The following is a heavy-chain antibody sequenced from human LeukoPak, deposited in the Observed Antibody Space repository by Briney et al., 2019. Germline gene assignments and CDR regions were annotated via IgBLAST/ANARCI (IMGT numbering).Heavy chain of an antibody. J-gene: IGHJ5*02. D-gene: IGHD3-22*01. CDR1: GYTFTGYY. V-gene: IGHV1-2*02. CDR3: ARAPPLDYYDSSGYHRKNWFDP. CDR2: INPNSGGT. Sequence: ASVKVSCKASGYTFTGYYMHWVRQAPGQGLEWMGWINPNSGGTNYAQKFQGRVTMTRDTSISTAYMELSRLRSDDTAVYYCARAPPLDYYDSSGYHRKNWFDPWGQGTLVTVSS.